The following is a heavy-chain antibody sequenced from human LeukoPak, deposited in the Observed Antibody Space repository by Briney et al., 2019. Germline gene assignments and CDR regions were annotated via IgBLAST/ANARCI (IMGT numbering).Heavy chain of an antibody. Sequence: GGSLRLSCAASGFTFNNFPMSWARQAPGKGLEWVSFISGSGADTYYADSVKGRLPISRDDSKNTLYLQMNSLRAEDTAVFYCVKGGWLDYWGQGALVTVSS. V-gene: IGHV3-23*01. CDR2: ISGSGADT. J-gene: IGHJ4*02. CDR3: VKGGWLDY. D-gene: IGHD6-19*01. CDR1: GFTFNNFP.